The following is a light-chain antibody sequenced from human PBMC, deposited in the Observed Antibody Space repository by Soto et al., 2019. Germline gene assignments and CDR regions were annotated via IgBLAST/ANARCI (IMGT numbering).Light chain of an antibody. CDR3: QQRSDWPLT. J-gene: IGKJ4*01. CDR2: GAS. Sequence: EIVMTQSPATLSVSPGERATLSCRASQSVTSNYLAWYQQKPGQAPRLLIYGASSRATGIPDRFSGSGSGTDFTLTISRLEPEDFAVYYCQQRSDWPLTFGGGTKVDIK. V-gene: IGKV3D-20*02. CDR1: QSVTSNY.